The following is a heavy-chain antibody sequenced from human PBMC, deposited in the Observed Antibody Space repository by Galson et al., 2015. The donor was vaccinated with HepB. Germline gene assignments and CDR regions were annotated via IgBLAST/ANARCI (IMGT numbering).Heavy chain of an antibody. Sequence: SLRLSCAASGFTFGSYAMSWVRQAPGKGLEWVSSMSGASGLTYYAVSVKGRFTISKDISKNTLYLQMNSLRAEDTAVYYCAKGSYRDSYFDYWGQGTLVTVSS. CDR1: GFTFGSYA. CDR2: MSGASGLT. J-gene: IGHJ4*02. CDR3: AKGSYRDSYFDY. D-gene: IGHD4-17*01. V-gene: IGHV3-23*01.